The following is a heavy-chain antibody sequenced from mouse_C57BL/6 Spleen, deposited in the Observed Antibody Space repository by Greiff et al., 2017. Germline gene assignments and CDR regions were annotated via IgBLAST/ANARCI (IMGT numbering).Heavy chain of an antibody. Sequence: QVQLKQPGAELVRPGSSVKLSCKASGYTFTSYWMDWVKQRPGQGLEWIGNIYPSDSETHYNQKFKDKATLTVDKSSSTAYMQLSSLTSEDSAVYYCARDGDYYSNRSMDYWGQGTSVTVSS. CDR3: ARDGDYYSNRSMDY. CDR1: GYTFTSYW. CDR2: IYPSDSET. J-gene: IGHJ4*01. D-gene: IGHD2-5*01. V-gene: IGHV1-61*01.